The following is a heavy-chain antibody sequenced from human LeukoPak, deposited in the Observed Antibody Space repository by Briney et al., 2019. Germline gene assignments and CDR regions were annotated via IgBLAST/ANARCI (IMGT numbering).Heavy chain of an antibody. CDR3: AKGTQITGYVDFDY. J-gene: IGHJ4*02. Sequence: PGESLRLSCAASGFPFSSYAMSWVRQAPGQGLQWVSTISGGGGDTYYADSVRGRFSTSRDNSKNTVYLQMNSLRVEDTAQYYCAKGTQITGYVDFDYWGQGTPLTVSS. CDR1: GFPFSSYA. CDR2: ISGGGGDT. V-gene: IGHV3-23*01. D-gene: IGHD5-12*01.